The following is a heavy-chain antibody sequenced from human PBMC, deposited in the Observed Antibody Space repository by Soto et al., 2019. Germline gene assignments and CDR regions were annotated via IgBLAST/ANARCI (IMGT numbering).Heavy chain of an antibody. D-gene: IGHD3-22*01. Sequence: SETLSVTCAVSGGSTSRRNWLGWVRQPPGKGLEWIGEIYHSGSTNYNPSLKSRVTISVDKSKNQFSLKLSSVTAADTAVYYCARSPVSSGYCPGGYYYGMDVRGQGTTVTVS. CDR1: GGSTSRRNW. CDR3: ARSPVSSGYCPGGYYYGMDV. J-gene: IGHJ6*02. V-gene: IGHV4-4*02. CDR2: IYHSGST.